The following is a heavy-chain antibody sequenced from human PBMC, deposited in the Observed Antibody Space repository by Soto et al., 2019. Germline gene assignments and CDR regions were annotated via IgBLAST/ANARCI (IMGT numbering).Heavy chain of an antibody. CDR2: MFYSGLT. J-gene: IGHJ6*02. D-gene: IGHD2-15*01. CDR1: GYSVSSSDYY. Sequence: SETLSLTCSVSGYSVSSSDYYWAWIRQPPGKGLEWIGSMFYSGLTYYNPSLKSRVTPSVDTAKNQFSVRLNSVTAADTAVYYCAPLTVSLSGPYGIHVWGQGNTVTVSS. V-gene: IGHV4-39*01. CDR3: APLTVSLSGPYGIHV.